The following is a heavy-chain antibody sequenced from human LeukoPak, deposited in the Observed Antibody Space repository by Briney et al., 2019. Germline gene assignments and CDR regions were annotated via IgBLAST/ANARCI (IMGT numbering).Heavy chain of an antibody. Sequence: GESLKISCRASGYRFTTDYIGWVRQMPGKGLEWMGIIYPDDSETNYSPSFQGQVSMSVDKSITTAYLQWSSLKASDTAIYYCARQAYGSHFDAFDIWGQGTMVTVSS. CDR2: IYPDDSET. CDR1: GYRFTTDY. V-gene: IGHV5-51*01. D-gene: IGHD3-22*01. J-gene: IGHJ3*02. CDR3: ARQAYGSHFDAFDI.